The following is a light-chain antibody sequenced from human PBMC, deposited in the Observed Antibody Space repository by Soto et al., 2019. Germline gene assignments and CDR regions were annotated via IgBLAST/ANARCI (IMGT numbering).Light chain of an antibody. V-gene: IGKV3-15*01. CDR2: GAS. Sequence: EIVMTQSPATLSVSPGERATLSCRTSQSVSNRLAWYQQKPGQSPRLLIYGASTRATGIPARFSGSGSGTEFTLTISSLQSEDFAVYYWQHYEASWTFGRGTKVEVE. CDR3: QHYEASWT. J-gene: IGKJ1*01. CDR1: QSVSNR.